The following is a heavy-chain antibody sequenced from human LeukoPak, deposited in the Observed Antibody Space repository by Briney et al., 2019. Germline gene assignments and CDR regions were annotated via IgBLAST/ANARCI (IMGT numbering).Heavy chain of an antibody. CDR3: AKENIVVVVAATFDY. Sequence: GGSLRLSCAASGFTFSSYAMSWVRQAPGKGLEWVSSISGSGGSTYYADSVKGRFTISRDNSKNTLYLQMNSLRAEDTAVYYCAKENIVVVVAATFDYWGQGTLVTVSS. V-gene: IGHV3-23*01. J-gene: IGHJ4*02. D-gene: IGHD2-15*01. CDR2: ISGSGGST. CDR1: GFTFSSYA.